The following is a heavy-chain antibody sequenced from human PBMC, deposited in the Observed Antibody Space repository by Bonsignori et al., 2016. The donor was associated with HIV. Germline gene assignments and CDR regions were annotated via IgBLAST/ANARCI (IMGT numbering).Heavy chain of an antibody. D-gene: IGHD3-10*01. CDR3: VRVKQGSFGEGYLDN. CDR2: INQDANER. J-gene: IGHJ4*02. Sequence: WIRQPPGKGLEWVANINQDANERHYVESVKGRFVISRDNAKNSLHLQMNSLGVEDAALYYCVRVKQGSFGEGYLDNWGRGTLVTVSS. V-gene: IGHV3-7*03.